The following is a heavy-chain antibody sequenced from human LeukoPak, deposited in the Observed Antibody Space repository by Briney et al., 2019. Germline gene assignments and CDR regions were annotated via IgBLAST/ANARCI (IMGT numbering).Heavy chain of an antibody. J-gene: IGHJ4*02. Sequence: SETLSLTCTVSGGSISSSGYYWGWIRQPPGKGLEYIGSIYYSGSTHYSPSLKSRVTISIDTSRSQFSLKLSSATAADTAVYYCARSRGYSYGYNDYWGQGTLVTVSS. CDR2: IYYSGST. V-gene: IGHV4-39*01. D-gene: IGHD5-18*01. CDR3: ARSRGYSYGYNDY. CDR1: GGSISSSGYY.